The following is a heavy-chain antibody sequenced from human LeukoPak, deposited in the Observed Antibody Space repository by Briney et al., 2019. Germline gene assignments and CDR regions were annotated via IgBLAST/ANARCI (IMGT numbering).Heavy chain of an antibody. CDR3: ARYRGGGYNYLDY. CDR2: INHSGST. CDR1: GGSFSGYY. Sequence: SETLSLTCAVHGGSFSGYYWTWIRQPPGKGLDWIGEINHSGSTSYNPSLKSRVTMSVDTSENQFSLKLSSVTAADTAVYYCARYRGGGYNYLDYWGQGTLVTVSS. V-gene: IGHV4-34*01. D-gene: IGHD5-24*01. J-gene: IGHJ4*02.